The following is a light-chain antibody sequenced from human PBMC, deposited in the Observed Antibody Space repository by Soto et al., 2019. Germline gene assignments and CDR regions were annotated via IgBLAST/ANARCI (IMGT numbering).Light chain of an antibody. Sequence: DIVMTQSPDSLAVSLGERATLNCKSSQSVLYSSNNKNYLAWYQQKPGQPPKLLIYWASTRESGVPDRFSGSGSGTDFTLTISSLQAEDVAVYYCQQYYSTPCTFGGGTKVEIK. J-gene: IGKJ4*01. CDR3: QQYYSTPCT. CDR1: QSVLYSSNNKNY. V-gene: IGKV4-1*01. CDR2: WAS.